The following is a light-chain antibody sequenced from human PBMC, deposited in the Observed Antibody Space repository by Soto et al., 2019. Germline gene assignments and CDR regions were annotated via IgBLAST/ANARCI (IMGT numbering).Light chain of an antibody. CDR1: QSINNYY. Sequence: EIVLTQSPGTLSLSPGERATLSCRASQSINNYYLAWYQQTPGQAPRLLIYGTSNRATGIADRFSGSGSGTDFTLAIARVEPEDFAVYYCQQFGSSPGTFGQGTKLEIK. CDR3: QQFGSSPGT. J-gene: IGKJ2*01. CDR2: GTS. V-gene: IGKV3-20*01.